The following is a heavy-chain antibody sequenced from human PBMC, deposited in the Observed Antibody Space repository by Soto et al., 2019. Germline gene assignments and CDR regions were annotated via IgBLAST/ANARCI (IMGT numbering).Heavy chain of an antibody. CDR3: ARPPSYGSGSYSAFDI. CDR2: IYPGDSDT. Sequence: GESLKISCKGSGYSFTSYWIGRVRQMPGKGLEWMGIIYPGDSDTRYSPSFQGQVTISADKSISTAYLQWSSLKASDTAMYYCARPPSYGSGSYSAFDIWGQGTMVTVSS. V-gene: IGHV5-51*01. J-gene: IGHJ3*02. CDR1: GYSFTSYW. D-gene: IGHD3-10*01.